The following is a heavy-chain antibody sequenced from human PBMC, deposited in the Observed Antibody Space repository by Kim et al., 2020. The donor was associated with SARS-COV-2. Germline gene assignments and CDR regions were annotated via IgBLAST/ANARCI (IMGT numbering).Heavy chain of an antibody. CDR1: GFTFDDYA. CDR3: AKDALGWGYSSSWYNYFDY. V-gene: IGHV3-9*01. CDR2: ISWNSGSI. J-gene: IGHJ4*02. D-gene: IGHD6-13*01. Sequence: GGSLRLSCAASGFTFDDYAMHWVRQAPGKGLEWVSGISWNSGSIGYADSVKGRFTISRDNAKNSLYLQMNSLRAEDTALYYCAKDALGWGYSSSWYNYFDYWGQGTLVTVSS.